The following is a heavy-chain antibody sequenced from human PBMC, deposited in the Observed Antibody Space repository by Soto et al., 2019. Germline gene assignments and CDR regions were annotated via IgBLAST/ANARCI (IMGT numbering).Heavy chain of an antibody. CDR1: GSRFTTYW. Sequence: PGEPMNTSCKCSGSRFTTYWIGSVRQMPAKGLECLGLIYPVDSDTRYSPSFQVQVTISADKSISTAYLQWNSLKASDTATYYCARRLYSSSPGDDFDYWGQGTLVTVSS. J-gene: IGHJ4*02. D-gene: IGHD6-6*01. CDR3: ARRLYSSSPGDDFDY. V-gene: IGHV5-51*01. CDR2: IYPVDSDT.